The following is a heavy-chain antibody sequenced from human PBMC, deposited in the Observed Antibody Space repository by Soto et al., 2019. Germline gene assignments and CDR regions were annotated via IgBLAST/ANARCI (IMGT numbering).Heavy chain of an antibody. Sequence: PGGSLRLSCAASGFTLSSFAMGWVRQAPGKGLEWVSDISASGSRSSYADFVGGRFTVSRDNSKNTLFLQMNRLSVDDTAVYYCAKSRLVMTSSSFDSWGQGALVTVSS. CDR1: GFTLSSFA. J-gene: IGHJ4*02. CDR3: AKSRLVMTSSSFDS. V-gene: IGHV3-23*01. CDR2: ISASGSRS. D-gene: IGHD2-21*02.